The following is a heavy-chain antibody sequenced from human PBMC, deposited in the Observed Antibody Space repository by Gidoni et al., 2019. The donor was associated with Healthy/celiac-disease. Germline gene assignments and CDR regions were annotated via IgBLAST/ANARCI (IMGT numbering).Heavy chain of an antibody. D-gene: IGHD4-4*01. V-gene: IGHV4-31*03. CDR3: ARDHMGGYSPSYGMDV. CDR2: IYYSGST. Sequence: QVQLQESGPGLAKPSQTLYLPGTFSGGPLSSVGYYWSWIRQHPGKGLEWIGYIYYSGSTYYNPSLKSRVTISVDTSKNQFSLKLSSVTAADTAVYYCARDHMGGYSPSYGMDVWGQGTTVTVSS. J-gene: IGHJ6*02. CDR1: GGPLSSVGYY.